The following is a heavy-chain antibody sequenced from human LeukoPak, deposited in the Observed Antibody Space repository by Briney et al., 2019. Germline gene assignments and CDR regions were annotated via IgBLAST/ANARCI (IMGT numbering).Heavy chain of an antibody. CDR2: IFYSGST. Sequence: PSETLSLTCTVSGGSISSSNYYWGWIRQPPGKGLEWIGSIFYSGSTYYNPSLRSRVTISVDTSKNQFSLKLSSVTAVDTAVYFCARQHIRAGGPAPPCENWGQGTLVTVSS. J-gene: IGHJ4*02. D-gene: IGHD2-21*01. CDR1: GGSISSSNYY. CDR3: ARQHIRAGGPAPPCEN. V-gene: IGHV4-39*01.